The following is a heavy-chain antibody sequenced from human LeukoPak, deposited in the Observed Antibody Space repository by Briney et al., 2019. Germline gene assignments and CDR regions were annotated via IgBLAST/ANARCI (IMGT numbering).Heavy chain of an antibody. CDR1: GGSISNDNYF. CDR3: ASSNWLRDANFDS. Sequence: SETLSLTCTVSGGSISNDNYFWSWIRQPAGKGLEWIGRIDTSGSTNYNPSLKSRVTISVDTSKNQFSLKVTSMTASDSAVYYCASSNWLRDANFDSWGQGTLVTVSS. CDR2: IDTSGST. V-gene: IGHV4-61*02. J-gene: IGHJ4*02. D-gene: IGHD6-13*01.